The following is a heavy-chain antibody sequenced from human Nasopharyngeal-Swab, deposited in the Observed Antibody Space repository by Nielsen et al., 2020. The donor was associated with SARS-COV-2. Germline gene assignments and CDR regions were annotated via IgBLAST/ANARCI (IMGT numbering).Heavy chain of an antibody. D-gene: IGHD6-6*01. CDR3: AKTNDRHSSSYYFDY. CDR2: IRGSGGGT. Sequence: GESLKISCAVSGFSFSSYVMSWVRQVPGKGPEWVSAIRGSGGGTYSADSVKGRFTISRDSSKNTLYLQMNSLRAEDTAAYYCAKTNDRHSSSYYFDYWGQGALVTVSS. J-gene: IGHJ4*02. CDR1: GFSFSSYV. V-gene: IGHV3-23*01.